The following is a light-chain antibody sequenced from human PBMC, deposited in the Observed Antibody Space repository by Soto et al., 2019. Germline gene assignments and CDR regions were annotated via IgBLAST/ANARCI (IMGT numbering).Light chain of an antibody. J-gene: IGKJ1*01. CDR1: QSVSSSY. CDR3: QQYNNWPWT. V-gene: IGKV3D-15*01. Sequence: ESVLTQSPATLSLSPGERATLSCGASQSVSSSYLAWYQQKPGLAPRLLIYGASSRATGIPARFSGSGSGTEFTLTISSLQSEDFAVYYCQQYNNWPWTFGQGTKVDIK. CDR2: GAS.